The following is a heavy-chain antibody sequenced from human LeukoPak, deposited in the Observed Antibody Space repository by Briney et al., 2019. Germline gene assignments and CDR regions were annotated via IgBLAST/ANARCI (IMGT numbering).Heavy chain of an antibody. J-gene: IGHJ4*02. D-gene: IGHD2/OR15-2a*01. CDR2: INHSGTT. V-gene: IGHV4-34*01. CDR1: GGSFSGPY. CDR3: ARPARDGDYYY. Sequence: SETLSLTCGVYGGSFSGPYWSWIRQPPGKGLDWIGEINHSGTTNYNPSLKSRVIISIDTSKNQLSLEVRSVTAADTAVYYCARPARDGDYYYWGQGTLVTVSS.